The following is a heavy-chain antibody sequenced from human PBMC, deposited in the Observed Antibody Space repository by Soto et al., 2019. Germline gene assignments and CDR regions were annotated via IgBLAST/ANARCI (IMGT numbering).Heavy chain of an antibody. V-gene: IGHV3-33*01. CDR1: GFTFSSYG. CDR2: IWYDGSNK. D-gene: IGHD2-15*01. J-gene: IGHJ4*02. CDR3: ARDGFCSGGSCYSVPVFDY. Sequence: ESGGGVVQPGRSLRLSCAASGFTFSSYGMHWVRQAPGKGLEWVAVIWYDGSNKYYADSVKGRFTISRANSKNTLYLQMNSLRAEDTAVYYCARDGFCSGGSCYSVPVFDYWGQGTLVTVSS.